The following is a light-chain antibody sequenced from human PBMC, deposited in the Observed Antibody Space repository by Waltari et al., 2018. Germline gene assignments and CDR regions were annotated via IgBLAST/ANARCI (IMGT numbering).Light chain of an antibody. CDR3: QQYNSYPYT. V-gene: IGKV1-5*03. J-gene: IGKJ2*01. CDR2: KAS. Sequence: TCRASQRITIWLVWYQQKPGKAPKLLIYKASTLEGGVPSRFSGSGSGTEFTLTISSLQPDDFATYHCQQYNSYPYTFGQGTKLEIK. CDR1: QRITIW.